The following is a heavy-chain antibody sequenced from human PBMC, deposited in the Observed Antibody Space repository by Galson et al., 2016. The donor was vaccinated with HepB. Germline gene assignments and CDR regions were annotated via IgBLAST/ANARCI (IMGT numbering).Heavy chain of an antibody. Sequence: SLRLSCAASGFTFSSYNFDWVRQAPGKGLEWVSFISSSSHTYYADSVKGRFTISRDSATNSVFLQMSSLRADDTAVYFCVRESVSDGRIGELGYWGPGTLVTVSS. CDR3: VRESVSDGRIGELGY. CDR2: ISSSSHT. D-gene: IGHD3-10*01. J-gene: IGHJ4*02. V-gene: IGHV3-21*01. CDR1: GFTFSSYN.